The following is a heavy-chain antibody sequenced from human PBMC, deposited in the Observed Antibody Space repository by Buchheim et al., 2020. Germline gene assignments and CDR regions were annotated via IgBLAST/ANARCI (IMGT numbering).Heavy chain of an antibody. CDR2: TRNKANSYTT. D-gene: IGHD3-10*01. CDR1: GFTFSDHY. V-gene: IGHV3-72*01. J-gene: IGHJ4*02. CDR3: VRGYYPGSGTSNVDY. Sequence: EVQLVESGGGLVQPGGSLRLSCAASGFTFSDHYMDWARQAPGKGLEWVGRTRNKANSYTTEYAASVKGGFTISRDDSKNSLYLQMNSLKTEDTAVYYCVRGYYPGSGTSNVDYWGQGT.